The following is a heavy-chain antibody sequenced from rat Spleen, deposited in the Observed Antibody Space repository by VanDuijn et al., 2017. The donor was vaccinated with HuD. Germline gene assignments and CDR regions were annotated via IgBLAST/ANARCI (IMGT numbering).Heavy chain of an antibody. D-gene: IGHD1-7*01. J-gene: IGHJ2*01. Sequence: QVQLKESGPGLVQPSQTLSLTCTVSGLSLTSNSVSWIRQPPGKGLEWMGVIGSNGGTDYNSAIKSRLSISKDTSKSQVFLKMNSQQTEETAMYFCARSHTMGISFDYWGQGVMVTVSS. CDR2: IGSNGGT. V-gene: IGHV2-47*01. CDR3: ARSHTMGISFDY. CDR1: GLSLTSNS.